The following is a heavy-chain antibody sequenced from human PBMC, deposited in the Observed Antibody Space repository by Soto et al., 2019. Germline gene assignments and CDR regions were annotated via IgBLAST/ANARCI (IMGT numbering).Heavy chain of an antibody. V-gene: IGHV1-18*01. CDR3: ARGRYGAY. CDR2: ISAHNGNT. Sequence: QVHLVQSGAEVKKPGASVKVSCKASGYTFTSYGITWVRQAPGQGLEWMGWISAHNGNTDYAQKLQGRVIVTRDTSTSTAYMELRGLISVDTAVSYCARGRYGAYWGQGARVTVSS. CDR1: GYTFTSYG. D-gene: IGHD3-10*01. J-gene: IGHJ4*02.